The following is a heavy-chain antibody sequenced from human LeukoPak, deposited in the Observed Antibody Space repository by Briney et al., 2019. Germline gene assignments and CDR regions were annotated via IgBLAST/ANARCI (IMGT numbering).Heavy chain of an antibody. CDR1: GYSFTSYW. CDR3: ARSRSSGWYEDY. J-gene: IGHJ4*02. V-gene: IGHV5-10-1*01. CDR2: IDPSDSYT. D-gene: IGHD6-19*01. Sequence: GASLKISCKDSGYSFTSYWVSWVRQMPGKGLEWMGRIDPSDSYTNYSPSFQGHVTISADKSVSTSYLQWSSLKASDTAMYYCARSRSSGWYEDYWGQGTLVTVSS.